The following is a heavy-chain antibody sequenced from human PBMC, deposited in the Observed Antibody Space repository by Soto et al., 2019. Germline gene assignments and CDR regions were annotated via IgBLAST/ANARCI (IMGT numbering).Heavy chain of an antibody. CDR2: ISYDGSNK. Sequence: QVQLVESGGDVVQPGSSLRLSCAASGFTFSSYGMHWVRQAPGKGLEWVAVISYDGSNKYYADSVKGRFTISRDNSKNTLYLQMNSLRTEDTAVYYCARVLGGMATVPFDYWGQGALVTVSS. V-gene: IGHV3-30*03. J-gene: IGHJ4*02. CDR3: ARVLGGMATVPFDY. CDR1: GFTFSSYG. D-gene: IGHD4-4*01.